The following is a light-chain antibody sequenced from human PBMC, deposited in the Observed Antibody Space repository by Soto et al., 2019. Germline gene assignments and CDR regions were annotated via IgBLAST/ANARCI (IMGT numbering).Light chain of an antibody. CDR1: QSVLYSSNNKNY. V-gene: IGKV4-1*01. Sequence: DIVMTQSPDSLAVSLGERATINCKSSQSVLYSSNNKNYLAWYQQKPGKAPKLLSYAASSLQSGVPSRFSGSGSGTDFTLTISSLQPEDFATYYCQQSYSTRITFGQGTRLEIK. J-gene: IGKJ5*01. CDR3: QQSYSTRIT. CDR2: AAS.